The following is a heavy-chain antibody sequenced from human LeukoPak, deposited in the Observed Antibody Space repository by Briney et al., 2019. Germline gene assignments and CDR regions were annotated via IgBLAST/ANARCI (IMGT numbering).Heavy chain of an antibody. J-gene: IGHJ5*02. CDR2: IYPGDSDT. Sequence: GESLKISCKGSGYSFTSYWIGWVRQMPGKGLEWMGIIYPGDSDTRYSPSFQGQVTISADKSISTAYLQWSSLKASDTAMYYCARNLADFWSGSNRAWFDPWGQGTLVTVFS. D-gene: IGHD3-3*01. V-gene: IGHV5-51*01. CDR3: ARNLADFWSGSNRAWFDP. CDR1: GYSFTSYW.